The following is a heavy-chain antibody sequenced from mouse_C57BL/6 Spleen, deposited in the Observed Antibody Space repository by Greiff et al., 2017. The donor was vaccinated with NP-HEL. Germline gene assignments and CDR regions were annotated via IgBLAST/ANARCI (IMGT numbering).Heavy chain of an antibody. CDR3: ARLDYYGSSLHY. J-gene: IGHJ2*01. Sequence: DVMLVESGGGLVKPGGSLKLSCAASGFTFSDYGMHWVRQAPEKGLEWVAYISSGSSTIYYADTVKGRFTISSDNDKNTLFLQMTSLRSEDTAMYYCARLDYYGSSLHYWGQGTTLTVSS. V-gene: IGHV5-17*01. D-gene: IGHD1-1*01. CDR2: ISSGSSTI. CDR1: GFTFSDYG.